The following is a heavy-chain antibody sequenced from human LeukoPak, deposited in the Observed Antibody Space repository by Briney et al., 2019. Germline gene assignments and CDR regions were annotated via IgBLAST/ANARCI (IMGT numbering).Heavy chain of an antibody. CDR3: AASTPNWFDP. V-gene: IGHV3-33*01. J-gene: IGHJ5*02. CDR2: IWNDGSNI. CDR1: GFTFSNYG. Sequence: SGGSLRLSCEASGFTFSNYGMHWVRQAPGKGLEWVAVIWNDGSNINYADSVKGRFSISRDNSKNTLHLQMNNLRADDTAVYYCAASTPNWFDPWGQGTLVAVSS.